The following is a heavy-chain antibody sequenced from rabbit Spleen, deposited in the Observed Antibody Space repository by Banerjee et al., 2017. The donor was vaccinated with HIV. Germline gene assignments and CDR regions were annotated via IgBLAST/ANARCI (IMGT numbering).Heavy chain of an antibody. CDR1: GFSFNSGYD. CDR3: ARDTGTSFSTYGMDL. D-gene: IGHD8-1*01. J-gene: IGHJ6*01. Sequence: QEQLVESGGGLVQPEGSLTLTCTASGFSFNSGYDMCWVRQAPGKGLEWIACIYGGSRGNTYSATWAKGRFTISKTSSTTVTLQMTSLTAADTATYFCARDTGTSFSTYGMDLWGPGTLVTVS. V-gene: IGHV1S45*01. CDR2: IYGGSRGNT.